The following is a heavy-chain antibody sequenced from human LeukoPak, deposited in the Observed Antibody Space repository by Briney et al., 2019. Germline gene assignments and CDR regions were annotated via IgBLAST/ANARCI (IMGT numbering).Heavy chain of an antibody. CDR3: VRGWGNIRTTGSSFDN. D-gene: IGHD7-27*01. V-gene: IGHV3-48*04. CDR1: GFTFSSYW. CDR2: ISSSGSTI. Sequence: GGSLRLSCAASGFTFSSYWMSWVRQAPGKGLEWVSYISSSGSTIYYADSVKGRFTISRDNAKNSLYLQMNSLTVEDTAVYYCVRGWGNIRTTGSSFDNWGQGTLVAVSS. J-gene: IGHJ4*02.